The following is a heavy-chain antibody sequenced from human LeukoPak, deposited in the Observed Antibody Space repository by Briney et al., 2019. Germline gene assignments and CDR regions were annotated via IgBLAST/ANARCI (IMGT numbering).Heavy chain of an antibody. CDR1: GGSVSSGSYY. CDR2: IYYSGST. D-gene: IGHD3-22*01. V-gene: IGHV4-61*01. J-gene: IGHJ4*02. Sequence: SETLSLTCTVSGGSVSSGSYYWSWIRQPPGKGLEWIGYIYYSGSTNYNPSLKSRVTISVDTSKNQFSLKLSSVTAADTAVYYCARGDVSSGYYLNYFDYWGQGTLVTVSS. CDR3: ARGDVSSGYYLNYFDY.